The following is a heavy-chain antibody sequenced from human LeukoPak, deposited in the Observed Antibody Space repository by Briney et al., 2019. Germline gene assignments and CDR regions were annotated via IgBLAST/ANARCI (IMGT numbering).Heavy chain of an antibody. D-gene: IGHD3-22*01. Sequence: NPSETLSLTCTVSGGSISSYYWSWIRQPPGKGLEWIGYIYYSGSTNYNPSLKSRVTISVDTSKNQFSLKLSSVTAADTAVYYCARGRSGYYDSSGYYYPVVYYYYYYMDVWGKGTTVTVSS. V-gene: IGHV4-59*12. J-gene: IGHJ6*03. CDR3: ARGRSGYYDSSGYYYPVVYYYYYYMDV. CDR2: IYYSGST. CDR1: GGSISSYY.